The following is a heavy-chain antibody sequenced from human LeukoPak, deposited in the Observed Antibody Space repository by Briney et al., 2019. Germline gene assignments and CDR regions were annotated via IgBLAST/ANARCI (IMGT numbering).Heavy chain of an antibody. D-gene: IGHD3-22*01. CDR1: GYSISSGYF. Sequence: PSETLSLTCTVSGYSISSGYFWGWMRQPPGKGLEWIGSIYQSETAHYNPSLKSRVTISVDTSKNQFSLKLSSVTAADTAVYYCAGTYYYDSSGYYFYNWFDPWGQGTLVTVSS. CDR2: IYQSETA. CDR3: AGTYYYDSSGYYFYNWFDP. V-gene: IGHV4-38-2*02. J-gene: IGHJ5*02.